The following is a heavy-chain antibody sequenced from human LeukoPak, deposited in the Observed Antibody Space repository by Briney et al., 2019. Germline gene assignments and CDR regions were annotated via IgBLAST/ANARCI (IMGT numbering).Heavy chain of an antibody. CDR1: GGSISSSSYH. V-gene: IGHV4-39*01. J-gene: IGHJ4*02. Sequence: SETLSLTCTVSGGSISSSSYHWGWIRQPPGKGLEWIVCIYYSARTYYNPSLKSRVTISVDTSKNQFSLKLSSVTAADTAVYYCARRRDYYDSSGYAFDYWGQGTLVTVSS. D-gene: IGHD3-22*01. CDR2: IYYSART. CDR3: ARRRDYYDSSGYAFDY.